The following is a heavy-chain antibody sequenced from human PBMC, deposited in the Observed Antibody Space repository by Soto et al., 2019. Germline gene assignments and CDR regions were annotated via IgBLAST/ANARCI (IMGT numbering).Heavy chain of an antibody. CDR1: GDSISSSSYY. Sequence: QLQLQESGPGLVKPSETLSLTCTVSGDSISSSSYYWGWIRQPPGKGLEWIGSIYYSGSTYYNPSLKSRVTISVDTSKNQFSLKLSSVTAADTAVYYCARHVLRFLEWLPPLAANFDYWGQGTLVTVSS. V-gene: IGHV4-39*01. CDR2: IYYSGST. D-gene: IGHD3-3*01. CDR3: ARHVLRFLEWLPPLAANFDY. J-gene: IGHJ4*02.